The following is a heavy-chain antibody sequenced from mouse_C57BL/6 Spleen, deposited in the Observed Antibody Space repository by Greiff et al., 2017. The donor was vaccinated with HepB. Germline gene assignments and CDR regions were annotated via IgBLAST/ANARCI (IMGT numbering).Heavy chain of an antibody. D-gene: IGHD2-4*01. V-gene: IGHV14-3*01. CDR3: AIPPYDYDEGVFAY. J-gene: IGHJ3*01. Sequence: EVKLKESVAELVRPGASVKLSCTASGFNIKNTYMHWVKQRPEQGLEWIGRIDPANGNTKYAPKFQGKATITADTSSNTAYLQLSSLTSEDTAIYYCAIPPYDYDEGVFAYWGQGTLVTVSA. CDR2: IDPANGNT. CDR1: GFNIKNTY.